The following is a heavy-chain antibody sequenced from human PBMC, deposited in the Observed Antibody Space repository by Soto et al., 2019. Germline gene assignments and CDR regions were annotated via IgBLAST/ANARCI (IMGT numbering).Heavy chain of an antibody. D-gene: IGHD6-13*01. CDR1: GGSISSYY. Sequence: PSETLSLTCTVSGGSISSYYWSWIRQPPGKGLEWIGYIYYSGSTNYNPSLKSRVTISVDTSKNQFSLKLSSVTAADTAVYYCARGATPLPYSSSSLNYFYYCMDVWGQGTTVTVSS. CDR2: IYYSGST. J-gene: IGHJ6*02. V-gene: IGHV4-59*01. CDR3: ARGATPLPYSSSSLNYFYYCMDV.